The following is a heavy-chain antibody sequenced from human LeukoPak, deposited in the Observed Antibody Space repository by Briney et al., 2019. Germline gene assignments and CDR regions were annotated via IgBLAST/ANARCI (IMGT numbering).Heavy chain of an antibody. J-gene: IGHJ6*03. D-gene: IGHD6-13*01. CDR2: IYHTGRT. V-gene: IGHV4-59*02. Sequence: SETLSLTCTISGGSVSDYYWSWIRQSPGKGLEWIGYIYHTGRTSYSPSLKRRVTISADTSQNQFSLKLSSVTAADTAVYYCARDGIAAAGTPLDYYMDVWGKGTTVTVSS. CDR1: GGSVSDYY. CDR3: ARDGIAAAGTPLDYYMDV.